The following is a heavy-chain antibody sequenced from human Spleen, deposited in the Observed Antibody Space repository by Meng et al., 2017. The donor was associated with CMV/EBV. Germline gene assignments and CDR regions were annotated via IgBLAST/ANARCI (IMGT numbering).Heavy chain of an antibody. D-gene: IGHD1-7*01. CDR3: ARVLKTGTTNYFDY. CDR2: INPSSGGT. Sequence: ASVKVSCKASGYTFTAYYMHWVRQAPGQGLEWMGWINPSSGGTNNAQKFQGRVTLTRDTSISTAYLELNRLRSDDAAVYYCARVLKTGTTNYFDYWGQGTLVTVSS. V-gene: IGHV1-2*02. CDR1: GYTFTAYY. J-gene: IGHJ4*02.